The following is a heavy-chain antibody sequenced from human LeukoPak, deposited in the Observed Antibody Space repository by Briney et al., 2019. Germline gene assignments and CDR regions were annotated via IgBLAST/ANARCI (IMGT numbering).Heavy chain of an antibody. CDR3: ARTDTYYDILAGYFDY. Sequence: SETLSLTCTVSGGSISSYYWSWIRQPPGKGLEWIGYIYYSGSTNYNPSLKSRVTISVDTSKNQFSLKLSSVTAADTAVYYCARTDTYYDILAGYFDYWGQGTLVTVSP. J-gene: IGHJ4*02. CDR2: IYYSGST. D-gene: IGHD3-9*01. V-gene: IGHV4-59*01. CDR1: GGSISSYY.